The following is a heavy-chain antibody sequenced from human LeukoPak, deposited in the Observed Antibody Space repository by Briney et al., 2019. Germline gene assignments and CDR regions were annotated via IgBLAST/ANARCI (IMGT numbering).Heavy chain of an antibody. CDR3: AKGGSYYGSYYYYYMDV. CDR2: INPNSGGT. V-gene: IGHV1-2*02. Sequence: ASVKVSCKASGYTFTSYGISWVRQAPGQGLEWMGWINPNSGGTNYAQKFQGRVTMTRDTSISTAYMELSRLRSDDTAVYYCAKGGSYYGSYYYYYMDVWGKGTTVTVSS. D-gene: IGHD1-26*01. J-gene: IGHJ6*03. CDR1: GYTFTSYG.